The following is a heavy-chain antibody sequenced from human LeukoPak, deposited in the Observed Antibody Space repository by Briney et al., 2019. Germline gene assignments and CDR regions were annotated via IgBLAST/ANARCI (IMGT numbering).Heavy chain of an antibody. J-gene: IGHJ4*02. CDR3: AKGYSSAWYYFDC. CDR2: ISGSGGST. D-gene: IGHD6-19*01. Sequence: GGSLRLSCAASGFTFSSYAMSWVRQAPGKGLEWVSAISGSGGSTNYAGSVKGRFTISRDSSENTLYLQLNSLRAEDTALYYCAKGYSSAWYYFDCWGQGTLVTVSS. V-gene: IGHV3-23*01. CDR1: GFTFSSYA.